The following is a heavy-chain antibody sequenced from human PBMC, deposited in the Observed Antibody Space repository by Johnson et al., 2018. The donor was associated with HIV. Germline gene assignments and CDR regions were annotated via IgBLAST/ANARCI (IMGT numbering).Heavy chain of an antibody. CDR1: GFAFSSYA. D-gene: IGHD1-1*01. Sequence: VQLVESGGGVVQPGTSLRLSCTASGFAFSSYALHWVRQAPGKGLEWISYISSSGATIYYADSVKGRFTISRDNSKSSLYLQMNSLRVEDTAIYYCARDPGYSAFDIWGQGTVVTVSS. CDR2: ISSSGATI. V-gene: IGHV3-48*03. CDR3: ARDPGYSAFDI. J-gene: IGHJ3*02.